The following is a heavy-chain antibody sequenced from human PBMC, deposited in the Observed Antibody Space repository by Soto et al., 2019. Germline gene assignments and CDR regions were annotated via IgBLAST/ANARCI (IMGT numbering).Heavy chain of an antibody. J-gene: IGHJ3*01. V-gene: IGHV4-4*02. D-gene: IGHD2-15*01. CDR1: RFSVTNNKY. CDR3: ARDSRYCTDGGCSIIRDAFDV. Sequence: QAQLQESGPGLVRPSGTLSLTCTVSRFSVTNNKYWNWVRQSPGKALEWIGEIYHSGATYYNPSLSGRASISMDNSKNQISLNLTSVTAAATAVYYCARDSRYCTDGGCSIIRDAFDVWGQGTLVTVSS. CDR2: IYHSGAT.